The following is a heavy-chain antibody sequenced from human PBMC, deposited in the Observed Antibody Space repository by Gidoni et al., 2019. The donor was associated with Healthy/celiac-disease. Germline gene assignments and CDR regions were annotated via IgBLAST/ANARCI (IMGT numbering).Heavy chain of an antibody. CDR2: IYYSGST. CDR1: GGPISSSSYY. J-gene: IGHJ4*02. CDR3: ARLVANIAVYIGFDY. Sequence: VSGGPISSSSYYWGWIRQPPGKGLEWIGSIYYSGSTYYNPSLKSRVTISVDTSKNQFSLKLSSVTAADTAVYYCARLVANIAVYIGFDYWGQGTLVTVSS. V-gene: IGHV4-39*01. D-gene: IGHD6-19*01.